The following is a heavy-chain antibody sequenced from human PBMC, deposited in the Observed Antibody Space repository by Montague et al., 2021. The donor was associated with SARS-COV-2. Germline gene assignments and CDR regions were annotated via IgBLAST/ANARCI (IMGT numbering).Heavy chain of an antibody. J-gene: IGHJ4*02. CDR2: ISYDGSNK. CDR1: GFTFSSYA. Sequence: SRRLSCAASGFTFSSYAMHWVRQAPGKGLEWVAVISYDGSNKYYADSVKGRFTISRDNSKNTLYLQMNSLRAEDTAVYYCARSTGSYWAPFVNWGQGTLVTVSS. V-gene: IGHV3-30-3*01. D-gene: IGHD1-26*01. CDR3: ARSTGSYWAPFVN.